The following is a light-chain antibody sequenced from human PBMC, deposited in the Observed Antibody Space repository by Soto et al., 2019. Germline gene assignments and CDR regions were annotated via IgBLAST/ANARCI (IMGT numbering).Light chain of an antibody. Sequence: QSALTQPRSVSGSPGQSVTISSTGTSSDVGYYNYVSWYQQYPGKAPKVIIYDVSERPSGVPDRFSGSKSGNTASLTISGLQAEDEADYYCCSYAGSPRYVFGTGTKVTVL. CDR1: SSDVGYYNY. V-gene: IGLV2-11*01. CDR2: DVS. CDR3: CSYAGSPRYV. J-gene: IGLJ1*01.